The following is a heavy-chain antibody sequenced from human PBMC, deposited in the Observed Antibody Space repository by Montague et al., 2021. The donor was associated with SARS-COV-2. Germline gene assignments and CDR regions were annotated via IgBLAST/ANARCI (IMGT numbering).Heavy chain of an antibody. CDR1: GGSVSDYY. CDR3: ARGPRITMIVVVITDIQFDP. V-gene: IGHV4-34*01. Sequence: SETLSLTCAVYGGSVSDYYWSWIRRPPGKGLEWIGEINHSGSTNYNPSLKSRVTTSVDTSKNQFFLKLTSVTAADTAVYYCARGPRITMIVVVITDIQFDPWGQGTLVTVSS. J-gene: IGHJ5*02. CDR2: INHSGST. D-gene: IGHD3-22*01.